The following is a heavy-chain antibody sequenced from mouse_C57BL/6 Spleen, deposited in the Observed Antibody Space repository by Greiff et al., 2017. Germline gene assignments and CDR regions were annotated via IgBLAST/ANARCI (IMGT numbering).Heavy chain of an antibody. D-gene: IGHD2-4*01. CDR2: INPDSSTI. J-gene: IGHJ4*01. CDR3: ASSYYDYEGAMDY. V-gene: IGHV4-1*01. CDR1: AVDLSRYW. Sequence: SAAAVDLSRYWMRWVPRAPGKGLEWIGEINPDSSTINYAPSLKDKFSISRDNAKNTLYLQMSKVRSEDTALYYCASSYYDYEGAMDYWGQGRSVTGAS.